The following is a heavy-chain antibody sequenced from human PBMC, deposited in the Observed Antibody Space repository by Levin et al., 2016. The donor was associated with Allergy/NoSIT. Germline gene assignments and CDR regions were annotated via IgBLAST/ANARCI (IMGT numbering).Heavy chain of an antibody. D-gene: IGHD3-10*01. CDR2: IDSDDNK. CDR3: ARTRGYYGAGDYYGLDV. Sequence: WIRQPPGKALEWLARIDSDDNKHYSTSLRTRLTISKDTSKSQVVLTMTNMDPVDTATYYCARTRGYYGAGDYYGLDVWGQGTAVTVSS. J-gene: IGHJ6*02. V-gene: IGHV2-70*11.